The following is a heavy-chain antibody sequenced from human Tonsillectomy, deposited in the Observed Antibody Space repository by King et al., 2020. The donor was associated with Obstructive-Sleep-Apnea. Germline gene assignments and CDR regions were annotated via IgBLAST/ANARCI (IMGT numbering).Heavy chain of an antibody. J-gene: IGHJ6*02. V-gene: IGHV3-30*02. D-gene: IGHD1-1*01. CDR3: AKDRTWNYVYGMDV. CDR1: GFTFSSYG. Sequence: HVQLVESGGGVVQPGRSLRLSCVVSGFTFSSYGMHWVRQAPGKGLEWVAFIRYDGTDKYFADSVKGRFTISRDNSKNTLYLQMNSLRAEDTAVYYCAKDRTWNYVYGMDVWGQGTTVTVSS. CDR2: IRYDGTDK.